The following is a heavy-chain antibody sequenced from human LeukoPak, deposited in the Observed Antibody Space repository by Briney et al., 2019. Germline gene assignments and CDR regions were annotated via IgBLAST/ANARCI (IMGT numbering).Heavy chain of an antibody. CDR3: ARRQWLISREMDWFDP. CDR1: GYSISSGYY. CDR2: IYHSGST. D-gene: IGHD6-19*01. J-gene: IGHJ5*02. V-gene: IGHV4-38-2*01. Sequence: PSETLSLTCAVSGYSISSGYYWGWIRQPPGKGLEWIGSIYHSGSTYYNPSLKSRVTISVDTSKNQFSLKLSSVTAADTAVYYCARRQWLISREMDWFDPWGQGTQVTVSS.